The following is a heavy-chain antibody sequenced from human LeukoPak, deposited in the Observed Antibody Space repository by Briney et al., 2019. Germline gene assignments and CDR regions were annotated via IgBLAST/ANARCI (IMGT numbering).Heavy chain of an antibody. CDR1: GLIFSGQY. CDR2: ISGSGTDT. CDR3: AKEGRKYYYGSGTQPGVDY. V-gene: IGHV3-11*06. Sequence: GGSLRLSCAASGLIFSGQYMIWIRQAPGKGLEWVAFISGSGTDTFYADSVKGRFTTSRDNSKNTLYLQMNSLRAEDTAVYYCAKEGRKYYYGSGTQPGVDYWGQGTLVTVSS. D-gene: IGHD3-10*01. J-gene: IGHJ4*02.